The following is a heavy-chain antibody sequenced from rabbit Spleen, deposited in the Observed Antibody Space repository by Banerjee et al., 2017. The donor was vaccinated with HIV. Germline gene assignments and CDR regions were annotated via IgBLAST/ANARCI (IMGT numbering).Heavy chain of an antibody. CDR2: IDNGDGST. D-gene: IGHD3-1*01. Sequence: QEQLVESGGELVKPEGSLTLTCTASGFSFITSYWICWVRQAPGKGLEWIACIDNGDGSTYYASWVNGRFTISSHNAQNTLYLQLNSLTAADTATYFCVRDTWNFNLWGPGTLVTVS. V-gene: IGHV1S45*01. CDR3: VRDTWNFNL. J-gene: IGHJ4*01. CDR1: GFSFITSYW.